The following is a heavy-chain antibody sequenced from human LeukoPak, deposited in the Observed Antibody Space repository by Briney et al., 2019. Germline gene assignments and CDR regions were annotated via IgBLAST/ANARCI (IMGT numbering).Heavy chain of an antibody. D-gene: IGHD6-13*01. CDR3: ARGTGVAAALGAVNWFDP. Sequence: ASVKVSCKASGYTLTGYYMHWVRQAPGQGLEWMGWINPNSGGTNYAQKFQGRVTMTRDTSISTAYMELSRLRSDDTAVYYCARGTGVAAALGAVNWFDPWGQGTLVTVSS. CDR2: INPNSGGT. CDR1: GYTLTGYY. V-gene: IGHV1-2*02. J-gene: IGHJ5*02.